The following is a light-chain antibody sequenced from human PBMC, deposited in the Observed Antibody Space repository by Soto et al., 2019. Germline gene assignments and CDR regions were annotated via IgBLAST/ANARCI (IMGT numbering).Light chain of an antibody. Sequence: QSVLTQPPSVSGAPGQRVTISCTGSSSNIGAGFDVHWYQQLPGEAPKLLIYGNTNRPSGVPDRFSGSKSGTSASLAITGLQVEDAADYCCQSFDRSLSGYVFGTGTKVTVL. CDR1: SSNIGAGFD. CDR3: QSFDRSLSGYV. J-gene: IGLJ1*01. CDR2: GNT. V-gene: IGLV1-40*01.